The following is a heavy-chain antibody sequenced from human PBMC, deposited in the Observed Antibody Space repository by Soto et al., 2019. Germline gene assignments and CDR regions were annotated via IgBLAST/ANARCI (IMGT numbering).Heavy chain of an antibody. CDR1: GFSLSTSGAG. CDR3: AHRYGGNYYRWYFDS. J-gene: IGHJ4*02. Sequence: QITLNESGPTLVKPTQTLTLTCTFSGFSLSTSGAGVGWIRQSPGKAPEWLALISWKDEKRYNPGLKSRLTITKDTSKNQVVLTMTDLDPVDTATYFCAHRYGGNYYRWYFDSWGQGTLVTVSS. V-gene: IGHV2-5*01. CDR2: ISWKDEK. D-gene: IGHD1-26*01.